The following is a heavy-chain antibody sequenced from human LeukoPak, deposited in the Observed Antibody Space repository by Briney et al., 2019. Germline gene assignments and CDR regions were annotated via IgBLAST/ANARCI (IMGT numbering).Heavy chain of an antibody. V-gene: IGHV1-2*02. CDR1: GYTFTGYY. D-gene: IGHD3-10*01. CDR2: INPNSGGT. CDR3: ARDLVLLYAGALDAFDI. J-gene: IGHJ3*02. Sequence: ASVKVSCKASGYTFTGYYMHWVRQAPGQGLEWMGWINPNSGGTNYAQKFQGRVTTTRDTSISTAYMELSRLRSDDTAVYYCARDLVLLYAGALDAFDIWGQGTMVTVSS.